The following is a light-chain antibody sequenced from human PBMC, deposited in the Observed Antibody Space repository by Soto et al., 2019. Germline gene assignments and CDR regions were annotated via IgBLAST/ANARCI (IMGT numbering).Light chain of an antibody. J-gene: IGKJ1*01. CDR3: QHYNSYSEA. CDR1: QSFSGW. Sequence: DIQMTQSRSTPSASVGDRVTISCRASQSFSGWLAWYQQKPGKAPKLLIYDASSLESGVPSRFSGSGSGTEFTLTISSLQPDDFATYYCQHYNSYSEAFGQGTKVDIK. CDR2: DAS. V-gene: IGKV1-5*01.